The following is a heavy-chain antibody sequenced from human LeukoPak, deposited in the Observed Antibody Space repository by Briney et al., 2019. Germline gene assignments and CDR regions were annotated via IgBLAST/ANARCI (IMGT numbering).Heavy chain of an antibody. CDR1: GFTFSSYW. V-gene: IGHV3-7*01. D-gene: IGHD6-6*01. Sequence: PGGSLRLSCAVSGFTFSSYWMSWIRKAPGKRMEWVANINQDGSEKYYVDYVKGRFIISRDNARNSLFLQMNILTAEDTAIYYCVREGAYSTSSPAGYWGQGTLVSVSS. CDR2: INQDGSEK. CDR3: VREGAYSTSSPAGY. J-gene: IGHJ4*02.